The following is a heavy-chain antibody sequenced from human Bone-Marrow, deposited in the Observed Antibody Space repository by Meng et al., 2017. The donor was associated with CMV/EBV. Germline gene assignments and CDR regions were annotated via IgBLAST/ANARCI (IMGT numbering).Heavy chain of an antibody. J-gene: IGHJ4*02. V-gene: IGHV1-46*01. CDR1: GYTFTSYY. CDR2: INPSGGST. D-gene: IGHD1-20*01. Sequence: ASVKVSCKASGYTFTSYYMHWVRQAPGQGLEWMGIINPSGGSTSYAQKFQGRVTLTRDTSTSTAYMELRSLRSDDTAVYYCARADNYNFDYWGQGTLVTVSS. CDR3: ARADNYNFDY.